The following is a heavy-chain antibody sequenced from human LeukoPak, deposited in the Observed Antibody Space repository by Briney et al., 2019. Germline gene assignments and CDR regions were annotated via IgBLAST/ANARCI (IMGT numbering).Heavy chain of an antibody. CDR2: ISTDGNDK. V-gene: IGHV3-30*04. Sequence: GGSLRLSCAASGFTFSGYAMHWVRQAPGKGLEWLTVISTDGNDKHYADSVKGRFTISRDNAKNSLYLQMNSLRVEDTAFYYCAKDNRRHYTSGPNPDSLHWGQGALVTVSS. CDR1: GFTFSGYA. J-gene: IGHJ4*02. CDR3: AKDNRRHYTSGPNPDSLH. D-gene: IGHD6-19*01.